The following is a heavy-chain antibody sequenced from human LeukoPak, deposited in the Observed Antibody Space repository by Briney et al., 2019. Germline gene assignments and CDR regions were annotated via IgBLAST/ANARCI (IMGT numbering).Heavy chain of an antibody. CDR3: ARVVYGDYADY. V-gene: IGHV3-48*03. J-gene: IGHJ4*02. D-gene: IGHD4-17*01. CDR1: GFTFSSYE. Sequence: GGSLRLSCAASGFTFSSYELNWVRQAPGKGLEWVAYISSSGSSTYFPDSVKGRFTISRDNAKNSLYLQMNSLRAEDTAVYYCARVVYGDYADYWGQGTLVTVSS. CDR2: ISSSGSST.